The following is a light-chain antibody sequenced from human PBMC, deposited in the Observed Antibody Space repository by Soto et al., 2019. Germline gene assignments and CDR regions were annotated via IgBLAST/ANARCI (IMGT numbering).Light chain of an antibody. Sequence: EIVMTQSPATLSVSPGERATLSCRASQSVSSNLAWYQQKPGQAPRLLIYGASTRATGIPARFSGSGSGTEFPLTISSLQSEDFAVYYCQQYNNWWKFGQGTKVEIK. CDR2: GAS. J-gene: IGKJ1*01. CDR1: QSVSSN. V-gene: IGKV3-15*01. CDR3: QQYNNWWK.